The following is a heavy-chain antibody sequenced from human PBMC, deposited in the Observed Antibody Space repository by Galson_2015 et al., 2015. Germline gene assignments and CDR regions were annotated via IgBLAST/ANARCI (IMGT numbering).Heavy chain of an antibody. CDR3: ARQDQYYDFWSGYSRYYYYMDV. Sequence: TLSLTCTVSGGSISSYYWSWIRQPPGKGLEWIGYIYDTGSTNYNPSLKSRVTISVDTSKNQFSLKLISVTAADTGVYYCARQDQYYDFWSGYSRYYYYMDVWGKGTTVTASS. D-gene: IGHD3-3*01. V-gene: IGHV4-59*08. CDR1: GGSISSYY. CDR2: IYDTGST. J-gene: IGHJ6*03.